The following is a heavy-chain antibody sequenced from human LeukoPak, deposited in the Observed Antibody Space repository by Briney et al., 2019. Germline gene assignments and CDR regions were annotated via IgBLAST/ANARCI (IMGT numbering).Heavy chain of an antibody. CDR3: ASEYSSSWYYMDV. CDR1: GYTFTGYY. J-gene: IGHJ6*03. CDR2: INPNSGGA. D-gene: IGHD6-6*01. Sequence: ASVKVSCKASGYTFTGYYMHWVRQAPGQGLEWMGWINPNSGGANYAQKFQGRVTMTRDTSISTAYMELSRLRSDDTAVYYCASEYSSSWYYMDVWGKGTTVTVSS. V-gene: IGHV1-2*02.